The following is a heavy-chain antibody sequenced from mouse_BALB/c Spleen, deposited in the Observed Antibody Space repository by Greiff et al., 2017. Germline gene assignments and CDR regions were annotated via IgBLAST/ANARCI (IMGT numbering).Heavy chain of an antibody. J-gene: IGHJ4*01. CDR2: ISDGGSYT. CDR1: GFTFSDYY. Sequence: EVKLVESGGGLVKPGGSLKLSCAASGFTFSDYYMYWVRQTPEKRLEWVATISDGGSYTYYPDSVKGRFTISRDNAKNNLYLQMSSLKSEDTAMHYCARGITTDAMDYWGQGTSVTVSS. D-gene: IGHD1-1*01. CDR3: ARGITTDAMDY. V-gene: IGHV5-4*02.